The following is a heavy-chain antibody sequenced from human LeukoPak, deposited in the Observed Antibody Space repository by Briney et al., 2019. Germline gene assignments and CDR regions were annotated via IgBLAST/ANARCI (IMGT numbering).Heavy chain of an antibody. J-gene: IGHJ5*02. D-gene: IGHD2-15*01. V-gene: IGHV1-2*02. CDR3: ARGYICSGGTCYSRLWFDP. Sequence: GASVKYSCKASGYTFTGYYMHWVREAPGQGLEWMGWINPNNGGTKYVQKFQGRVTMTRDTSISTAYMQLSRLRSDDTAVYYCARGYICSGGTCYSRLWFDPWGQGTLVSVSS. CDR1: GYTFTGYY. CDR2: INPNNGGT.